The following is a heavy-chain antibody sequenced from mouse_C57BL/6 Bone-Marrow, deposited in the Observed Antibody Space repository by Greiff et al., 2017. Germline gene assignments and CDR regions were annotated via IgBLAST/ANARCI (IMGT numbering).Heavy chain of an antibody. V-gene: IGHV1-50*01. J-gene: IGHJ2*01. D-gene: IGHD4-1*01. CDR1: GYTFTSYW. Sequence: QVQLQQPGAELVKPGASVKLSCKASGYTFTSYWMQWVKQRPGQGLEWIGEIDPSDSYTNYNQKFKGKATLTVDTSSSTAYMQLSSLTSEDSAVYYCARWNWDHYWGQGTTLTVSS. CDR2: IDPSDSYT. CDR3: ARWNWDHY.